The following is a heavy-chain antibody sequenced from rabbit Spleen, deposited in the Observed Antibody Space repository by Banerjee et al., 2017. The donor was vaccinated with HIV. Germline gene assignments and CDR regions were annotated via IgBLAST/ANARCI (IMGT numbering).Heavy chain of an antibody. J-gene: IGHJ4*01. V-gene: IGHV1S29*01. CDR1: GFSLSTNE. Sequence: QQQLKETGGGLVQPGGSLTLSCKASGFSLSTNEFNWVRQAPGKGLEYIGWISTFGSAYYANWVNGRFTISSDNAQNTLYLQLNSLTAADTATYFCVRDRATMTMGANYFNLWGPGTLVTVS. CDR2: ISTFGSA. CDR3: VRDRATMTMGANYFNL. D-gene: IGHD2-1*01.